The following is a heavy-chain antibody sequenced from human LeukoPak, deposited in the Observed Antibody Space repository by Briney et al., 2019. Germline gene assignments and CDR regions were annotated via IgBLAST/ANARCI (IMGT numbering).Heavy chain of an antibody. J-gene: IGHJ3*02. Sequence: SETLSLTCTVSGGFISSYYWRWIRQPPEEVLEWIGYIHYSGSTNYNPSVKSRVAMSVDTSKKQFSLKLSSLSAADTAVYSCARGGTAVIAPYAFDIWGQGTMVTVSS. CDR1: GGFISSYY. V-gene: IGHV4-59*01. CDR3: ARGGTAVIAPYAFDI. D-gene: IGHD4-23*01. CDR2: IHYSGST.